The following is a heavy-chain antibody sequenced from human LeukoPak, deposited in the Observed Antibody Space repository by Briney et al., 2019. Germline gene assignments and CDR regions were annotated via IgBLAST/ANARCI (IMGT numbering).Heavy chain of an antibody. D-gene: IGHD2-21*02. J-gene: IGHJ3*02. V-gene: IGHV4-30-4*01. CDR2: IYYSGST. CDR1: GGSISSGDYY. Sequence: PSETLSLTCTVSGGSISSGDYYWSWIRQPPGKGLEWIGYIYYSGSTYYNPSLKSRVTISVATSKNQFSLKLSSVTAADTAVYYCARLVVVTARGAFDIWGQGTMVTVSS. CDR3: ARLVVVTARGAFDI.